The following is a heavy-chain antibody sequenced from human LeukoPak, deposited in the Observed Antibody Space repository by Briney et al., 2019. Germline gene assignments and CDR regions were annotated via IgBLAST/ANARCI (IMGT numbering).Heavy chain of an antibody. Sequence: GGSLRLSCAVSGFAFGSEAMSWVRQSPARGLEWVASISPGGGTTYYADYVKGRFTISRDNSKNSLFVQMNSLRAEDTALYYCAKGGYCSGGTCYPMDVWGQGTTVTVSS. V-gene: IGHV3-23*01. CDR1: GFAFGSEA. D-gene: IGHD2-15*01. J-gene: IGHJ6*02. CDR3: AKGGYCSGGTCYPMDV. CDR2: ISPGGGTT.